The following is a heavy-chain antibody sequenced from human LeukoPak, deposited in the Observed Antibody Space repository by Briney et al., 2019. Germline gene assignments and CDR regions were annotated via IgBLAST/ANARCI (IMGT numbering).Heavy chain of an antibody. V-gene: IGHV3-7*01. CDR3: ARGSYGSGSYYAGNWFDP. CDR2: INQDGSEK. J-gene: IGHJ5*02. CDR1: GFTFNNYW. Sequence: GGSLRLSCAASGFTFNNYWMSWVRQAPGKGLEWVANINQDGSEKYYVDSVKGRFTISRDNAKNSLSLQMNSLRAEDTAVYSCARGSYGSGSYYAGNWFDPWGQGTLVTVSS. D-gene: IGHD3-22*01.